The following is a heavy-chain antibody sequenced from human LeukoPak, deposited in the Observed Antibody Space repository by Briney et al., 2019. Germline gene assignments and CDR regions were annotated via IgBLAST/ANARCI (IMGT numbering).Heavy chain of an antibody. CDR1: GGSISSYY. Sequence: PSETLSLTCTVSGGSISSYYWSWIRQPPGKGLEWIGYIYYSGSTNYNPSLKSRVTISVDTSKNQLSLKLSSVTAADTAVYYCARPDSSGWFVFDYWGQGTLVTVSS. CDR3: ARPDSSGWFVFDY. V-gene: IGHV4-59*08. J-gene: IGHJ4*02. CDR2: IYYSGST. D-gene: IGHD6-19*01.